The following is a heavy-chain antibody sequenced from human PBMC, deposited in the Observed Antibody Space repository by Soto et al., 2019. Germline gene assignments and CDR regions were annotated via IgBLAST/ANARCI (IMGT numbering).Heavy chain of an antibody. D-gene: IGHD5-12*01. CDR2: ITGSDGRT. J-gene: IGHJ4*02. V-gene: IGHV3-23*01. Sequence: EVQLLESGGGLVQPGGSLRLSCAASGFTFATYTMSWVRQTPGKGLEWVSAITGSDGRTYYADSVKGRFTISRDNSKNTLYLQMNSLGAEDPAVYYCAKNSAATIRVGFDYWGQGTLVTVSS. CDR1: GFTFATYT. CDR3: AKNSAATIRVGFDY.